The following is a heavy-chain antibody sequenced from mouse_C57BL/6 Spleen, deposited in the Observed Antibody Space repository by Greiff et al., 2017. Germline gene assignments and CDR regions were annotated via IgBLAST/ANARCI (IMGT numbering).Heavy chain of an antibody. D-gene: IGHD1-1*01. Sequence: ESGPGLVKPSQSLSLTCSVTGYSITSGYYWNWIRQFPGNKLEWMGYISYDGSNNYNPSLKNRISITRDTSKNQFFLKLNSVTTEDTATYYCARAGAFRSSYFDYWGQGTTLTVSS. J-gene: IGHJ2*01. CDR3: ARAGAFRSSYFDY. V-gene: IGHV3-6*01. CDR1: GYSITSGYY. CDR2: ISYDGSN.